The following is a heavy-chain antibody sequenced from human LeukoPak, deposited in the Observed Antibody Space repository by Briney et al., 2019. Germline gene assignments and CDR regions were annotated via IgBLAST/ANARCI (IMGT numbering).Heavy chain of an antibody. CDR1: GFTFSSYS. J-gene: IGHJ3*02. CDR2: ISSSSTYI. V-gene: IGHV3-21*01. Sequence: GGSLRLSCAASGFTFSSYSMNWVRQAPGKGLEWVSSISSSSTYIYYADSVKGRFTISRDNAKNSLYLQMNSLRAEDTAVYYCARPRAYDSSGYSQDAFAIWGQGTMVTVSS. CDR3: ARPRAYDSSGYSQDAFAI. D-gene: IGHD3-22*01.